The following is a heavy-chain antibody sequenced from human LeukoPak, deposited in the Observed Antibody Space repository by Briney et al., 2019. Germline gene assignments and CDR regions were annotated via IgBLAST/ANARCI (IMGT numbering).Heavy chain of an antibody. J-gene: IGHJ3*02. CDR1: GGAFSSYA. CDR3: ARDDYSSGWRNDAFDI. V-gene: IGHV1-2*02. CDR2: INPNSGGT. Sequence: ASVKVSCKASGGAFSSYAISWVRQAPGQGLEWMGWINPNSGGTNYAQKFQGRVTMTRDTSISTAYMELSRLRSDDTAVYYCARDDYSSGWRNDAFDIWGQGTMVTVSS. D-gene: IGHD6-19*01.